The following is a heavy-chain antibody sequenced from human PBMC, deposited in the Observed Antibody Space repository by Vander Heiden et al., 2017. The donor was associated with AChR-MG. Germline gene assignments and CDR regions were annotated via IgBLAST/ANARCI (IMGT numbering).Heavy chain of an antibody. CDR1: GFTLRSYA. CDR2: ISYDGSNK. J-gene: IGHJ4*02. V-gene: IGHV3-30-3*01. CDR3: ARGSVDYGEATDY. D-gene: IGHD4-17*01. Sequence: QAQLVESGGGVVQPGRSLGPPCASFGFTLRSYAMHWVRQAPGKGLEWVAVISYDGSNKYYADSVKGRVTISRDNSKNTLYLQMNSLRAEDTAVYYCARGSVDYGEATDYWGQGTLVTVSS.